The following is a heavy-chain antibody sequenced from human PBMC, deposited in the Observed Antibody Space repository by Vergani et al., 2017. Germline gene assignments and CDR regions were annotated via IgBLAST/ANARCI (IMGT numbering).Heavy chain of an antibody. CDR3: ARDHLRTQTKRGAKGGSYYYYYMDV. V-gene: IGHV3-30*02. CDR1: GFRFSSYG. J-gene: IGHJ6*03. Sequence: QVQLVESGGGVVQPGRSLRLSCAASGFRFSSYGMNWVRQAPGKGLEWVAFIRFDGSNKFYSDSVKGRFSIDRDNSKKTHYLQMSGLRAEDTAVYYCARDHLRTQTKRGAKGGSYYYYYMDVWGKGTSVTVSS. D-gene: IGHD1-26*01. CDR2: IRFDGSNK.